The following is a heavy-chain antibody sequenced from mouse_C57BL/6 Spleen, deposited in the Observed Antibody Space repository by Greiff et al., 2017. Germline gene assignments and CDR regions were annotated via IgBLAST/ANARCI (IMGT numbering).Heavy chain of an antibody. CDR2: INPNNGGT. CDR3: ARGAQATLYAMDY. CDR1: GYTFTDYY. Sequence: VQLQQSGPELVKPGASVKISCKASGYTFTDYYMNWVKQSHGKSLEWIGDINPNNGGTSYNQKFKGKATLTVDKSSSTAYMELRSLTSEDSAVYYCARGAQATLYAMDYWGQGTSVTVSS. V-gene: IGHV1-26*01. J-gene: IGHJ4*01. D-gene: IGHD3-2*02.